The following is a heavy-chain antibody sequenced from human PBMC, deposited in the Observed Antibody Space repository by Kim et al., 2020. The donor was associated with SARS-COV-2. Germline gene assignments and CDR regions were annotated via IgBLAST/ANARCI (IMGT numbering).Heavy chain of an antibody. Sequence: SETLSLTCAVYGGSFSGYYWSWIRQPPGTGLEWMGEINHSGSTNSNPSLKSRVTISVDTSKNQCSLKLSSGTAADTAVYYCARTYCSSTSCYQGWRSDAFDIWGQGTMVTVSS. D-gene: IGHD2-2*01. CDR1: GGSFSGYY. CDR3: ARTYCSSTSCYQGWRSDAFDI. J-gene: IGHJ3*02. V-gene: IGHV4-34*01. CDR2: INHSGST.